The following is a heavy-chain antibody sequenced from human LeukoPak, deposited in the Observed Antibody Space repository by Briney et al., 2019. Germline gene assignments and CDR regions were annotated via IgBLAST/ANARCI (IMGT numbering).Heavy chain of an antibody. J-gene: IGHJ3*02. D-gene: IGHD3-3*01. CDR2: ISSSSSYI. CDR1: GFTFSSYS. V-gene: IGHV3-21*01. Sequence: GTSLRLSCAASGFTFSSYSMNWVRQAPGKGLEWVSSISSSSSYIYYADSVKGRFTISRDNAKNSLYLQMNSLRAEDTAVYYCAREGLLRFLEWFGGTFDIWGQGTMVTVSS. CDR3: AREGLLRFLEWFGGTFDI.